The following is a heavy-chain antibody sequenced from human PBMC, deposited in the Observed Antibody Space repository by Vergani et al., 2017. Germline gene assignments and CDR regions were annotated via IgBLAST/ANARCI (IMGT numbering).Heavy chain of an antibody. J-gene: IGHJ4*02. CDR3: ARVPRCSYYQYYFDY. V-gene: IGHV3-7*01. Sequence: EVQLVESGGGLVQPGGSLRLSCAASGFTFSSYWMSWVRQAPGKGLEWVANIKQDGSEKYYVDSVKGRFTISRDNAKNSLYLQMNSLRAEDTAVYYCARVPRCSYYQYYFDYWGQGTLVTVSS. CDR2: IKQDGSEK. CDR1: GFTFSSYW. D-gene: IGHD1-26*01.